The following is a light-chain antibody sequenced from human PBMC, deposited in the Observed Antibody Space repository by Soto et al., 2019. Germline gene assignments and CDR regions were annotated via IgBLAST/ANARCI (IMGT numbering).Light chain of an antibody. CDR3: QQYGASPFT. CDR2: GAS. CDR1: QSVSSNY. J-gene: IGKJ3*01. Sequence: EIVLTQSPGTLSLSPGQRATLSCRASQSVSSNYLGWYQQRPGQAPRLLIYGASSSATGIPDRFSGSGSGTDFTLTISRLEPEDFAVYYCQQYGASPFTFGPGTKVDIK. V-gene: IGKV3-20*01.